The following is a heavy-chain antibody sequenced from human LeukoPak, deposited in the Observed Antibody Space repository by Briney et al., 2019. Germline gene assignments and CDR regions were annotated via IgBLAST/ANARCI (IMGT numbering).Heavy chain of an antibody. CDR3: ATSSGYDYLGFDY. D-gene: IGHD5-12*01. V-gene: IGHV3-53*01. CDR2: IYTGGTT. Sequence: GGSLRLSSAASGFTVSSNYMNWVRQAPGKGLEWVSVIYTGGTTYYTDSVKGRFTISRDNSKNTLYLQMNSLRAEDTAVYYCATSSGYDYLGFDYWGQGTLVTVSS. CDR1: GFTVSSNY. J-gene: IGHJ4*02.